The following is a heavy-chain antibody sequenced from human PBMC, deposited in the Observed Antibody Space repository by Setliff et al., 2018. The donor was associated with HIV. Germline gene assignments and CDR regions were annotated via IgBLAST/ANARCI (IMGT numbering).Heavy chain of an antibody. CDR2: THHGGTT. V-gene: IGHV4-4*02. CDR3: ARDTNYGDNIWAFDM. J-gene: IGHJ3*02. Sequence: SETLSLTCAVSGDSISSSNWWNWVRQPPGKGLEWIGETHHGGTTNYNPSLKSRLSILLDKSNNQLSLKVTSVTAADTAVYYCARDTNYGDNIWAFDMWGQGTKVTVSS. D-gene: IGHD4-17*01. CDR1: GDSISSSNW.